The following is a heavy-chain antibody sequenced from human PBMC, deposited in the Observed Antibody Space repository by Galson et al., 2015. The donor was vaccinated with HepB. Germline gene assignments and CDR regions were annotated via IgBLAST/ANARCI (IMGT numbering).Heavy chain of an antibody. CDR1: GFTFSSLG. J-gene: IGHJ4*02. Sequence: SLRRSCAASGFTFSSLGMTWVREAPGKGLECVSAISVRGDSTDYADSVKGRFTISRDNSKNMLYLQMNNLRAEDTAVYYCVKGTTNIDNWGQGTLVTVSS. CDR2: ISVRGDST. CDR3: VKGTTNIDN. D-gene: IGHD1-1*01. V-gene: IGHV3-23*01.